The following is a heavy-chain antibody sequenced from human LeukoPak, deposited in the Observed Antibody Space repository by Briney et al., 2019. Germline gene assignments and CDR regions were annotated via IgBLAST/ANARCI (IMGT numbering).Heavy chain of an antibody. CDR2: IYTSGST. Sequence: SETLSLTCTVSVGSISSYYWSWIRQPAGKGLEWIGRIYTSGSTNYNPSLKSRVTISVDTSKNQFSLKLSSVTAADTAVYYCARGGYYYDSSGYTANDYWGQGTLVTVSS. CDR3: ARGGYYYDSSGYTANDY. J-gene: IGHJ4*02. CDR1: VGSISSYY. V-gene: IGHV4-4*07. D-gene: IGHD3-22*01.